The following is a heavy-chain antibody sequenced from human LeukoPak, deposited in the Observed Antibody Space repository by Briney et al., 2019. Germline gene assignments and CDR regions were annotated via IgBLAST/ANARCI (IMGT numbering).Heavy chain of an antibody. CDR2: ISSSSSYI. V-gene: IGHV3-21*01. D-gene: IGHD4-17*01. Sequence: GGSLRLSCAASGFTFSSYSMNWVRQAPGKGLEWVSSISSSSSYIYYADSVKGRFTISRDNAKNSLYLQMNSLRAEDTAVYYCAKEASFDYGDYYFDYWGQGTLVTVSS. J-gene: IGHJ4*02. CDR1: GFTFSSYS. CDR3: AKEASFDYGDYYFDY.